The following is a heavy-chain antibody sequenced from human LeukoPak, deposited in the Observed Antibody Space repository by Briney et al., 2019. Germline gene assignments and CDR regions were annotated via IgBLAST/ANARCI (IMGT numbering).Heavy chain of an antibody. D-gene: IGHD2-2*01. J-gene: IGHJ5*02. CDR1: GFTFSSYS. CDR3: ARDRDQLLVS. V-gene: IGHV3-21*01. Sequence: KPGGSLRLSCAASGFTFSSYSTNWVRQAPGKGLEWVSSISSSSYIYYADSVKGRFTISRDNAKDSLYLQMNSLRAEDTAVYYCARDRDQLLVSWGQGTLVTVSS. CDR2: ISSSSYI.